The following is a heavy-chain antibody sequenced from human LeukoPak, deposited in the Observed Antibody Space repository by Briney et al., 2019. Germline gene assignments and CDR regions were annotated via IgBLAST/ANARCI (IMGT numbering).Heavy chain of an antibody. Sequence: ASVKVSCKASGYTFTGYYMHWVRQAPGQGLEWMGWINPKNGDTNYAQKFQDRVIMTRDTSISTAYMELGRLRPDDTAVYYCARDRGIAVANVDFDYWGQGTLVTVSS. CDR1: GYTFTGYY. J-gene: IGHJ4*02. CDR3: ARDRGIAVANVDFDY. D-gene: IGHD6-19*01. CDR2: INPKNGDT. V-gene: IGHV1-2*02.